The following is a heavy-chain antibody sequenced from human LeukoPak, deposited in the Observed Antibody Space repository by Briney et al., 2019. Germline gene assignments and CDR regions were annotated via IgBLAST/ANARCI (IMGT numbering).Heavy chain of an antibody. Sequence: GESLKISCKGSGYSFTSYWIGWVRQMPGKGLEWMGIIYPGDSDTRYSPSFQGQVTISADKSISTVYLQWSSLKASDTAMYYCARYYCSSTSCYIEEFDYWGQGTLVTVSS. CDR1: GYSFTSYW. CDR2: IYPGDSDT. V-gene: IGHV5-51*01. D-gene: IGHD2-2*02. CDR3: ARYYCSSTSCYIEEFDY. J-gene: IGHJ4*02.